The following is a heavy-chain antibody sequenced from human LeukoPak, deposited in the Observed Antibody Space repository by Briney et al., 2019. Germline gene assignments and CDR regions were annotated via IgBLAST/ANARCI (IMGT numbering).Heavy chain of an antibody. CDR3: AAGGSGSYPDAFDI. D-gene: IGHD1-26*01. CDR2: IYYSGST. V-gene: IGHV4-59*01. CDR1: GGSTSSYY. J-gene: IGHJ3*02. Sequence: PSETLSLTCTVSGGSTSSYYWSWIRQPPGKGLEWIGYIYYSGSTNYNPSLKSRVTISVDTSKNQFSLKLSSVTAADTAVYYCAAGGSGSYPDAFDIWGQGTMVTVSS.